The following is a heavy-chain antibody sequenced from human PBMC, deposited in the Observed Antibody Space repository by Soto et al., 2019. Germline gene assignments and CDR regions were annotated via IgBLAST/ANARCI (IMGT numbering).Heavy chain of an antibody. J-gene: IGHJ4*02. Sequence: GESLKISCKGSGYSFTSYWISWVRQMPGKGLEWMGRIDPSDSYTNYSPSFQGHVTISADKSISTAYLQWSSLKASDTAMYYCARSDIVATTNFDYWGQGTLVTVSS. CDR2: IDPSDSYT. CDR3: ARSDIVATTNFDY. D-gene: IGHD5-12*01. CDR1: GYSFTSYW. V-gene: IGHV5-10-1*01.